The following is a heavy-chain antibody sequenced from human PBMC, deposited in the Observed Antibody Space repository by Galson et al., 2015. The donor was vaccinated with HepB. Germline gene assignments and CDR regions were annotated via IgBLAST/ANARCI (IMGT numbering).Heavy chain of an antibody. D-gene: IGHD1-26*01. CDR1: GCSISSSSYY. Sequence: ETLSLTCTVSGCSISSSSYYWGWIRQPPGKGLEWIGSINYSRSTYYNPSLKSRVTISVDTSKNQFSLKLSSVTAADTAVYYCARASGSYPESINFDYWGQGTLVTVSS. CDR3: ARASGSYPESINFDY. J-gene: IGHJ4*02. V-gene: IGHV4-39*07. CDR2: INYSRST.